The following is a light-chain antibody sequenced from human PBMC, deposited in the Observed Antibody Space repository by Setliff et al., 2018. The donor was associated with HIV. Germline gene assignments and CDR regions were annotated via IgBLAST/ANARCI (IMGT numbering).Light chain of an antibody. Sequence: QSALAQPRSVSGSRGQTVTFSCTGASSDVGAYDYVSWYQQHPGKAPKLMIYDVSKRPSGVPARFSGFKSGNTASLTIFGLQPEDEADYYCCSYAGSRTFDVFGTGTKVTVL. CDR2: DVS. V-gene: IGLV2-11*01. J-gene: IGLJ1*01. CDR3: CSYAGSRTFDV. CDR1: SSDVGAYDY.